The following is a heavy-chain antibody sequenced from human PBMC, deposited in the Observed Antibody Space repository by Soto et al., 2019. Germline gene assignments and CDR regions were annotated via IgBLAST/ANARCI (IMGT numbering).Heavy chain of an antibody. V-gene: IGHV3-30*18. D-gene: IGHD6-19*01. CDR1: GFTFSSYG. J-gene: IGHJ4*02. CDR2: ISYDGSNK. Sequence: QVQLVESGGGVVQPGRSLSLSCAASGFTFSSYGMHWVRQAPGKGLEWVAVISYDGSNKYYADSVKGRFTISRDNSKNTLYLQMNSLRAEDTAVYYCAKPQVYSSGWYEGYNFDYWCQGTLVTVSS. CDR3: AKPQVYSSGWYEGYNFDY.